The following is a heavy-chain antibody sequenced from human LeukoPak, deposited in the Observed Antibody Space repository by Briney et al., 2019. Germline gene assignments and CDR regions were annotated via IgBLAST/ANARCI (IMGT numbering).Heavy chain of an antibody. D-gene: IGHD2-15*01. V-gene: IGHV1-18*01. CDR1: GYTFTSYG. J-gene: IGHJ3*02. CDR2: ISAYNGNT. Sequence: ASVKVSCKASGYTFTSYGISWVRQAPGQGLEWMGWISAYNGNTNYAQKLQGRVTMTTDTSTSTAYMELRSLRSDDTAVYYCARYCSGGSCYRDDAFDIWGQGTMVTVSS. CDR3: ARYCSGGSCYRDDAFDI.